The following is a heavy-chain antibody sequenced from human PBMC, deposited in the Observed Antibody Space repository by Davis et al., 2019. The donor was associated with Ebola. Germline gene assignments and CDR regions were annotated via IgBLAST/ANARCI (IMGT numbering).Heavy chain of an antibody. V-gene: IGHV3-23*01. CDR2: LCTSADT. D-gene: IGHD1-26*01. Sequence: GGSLRLSCAASGFIFRSYVMSWVRQAPGKGLEWVSTLCTSADTYYADSVKGRFTISRDNSKNTLYLQMNGLRVEDTAIYYCAKDTSNIWFDIWGQGTNVTVSS. J-gene: IGHJ3*02. CDR3: AKDTSNIWFDI. CDR1: GFIFRSYV.